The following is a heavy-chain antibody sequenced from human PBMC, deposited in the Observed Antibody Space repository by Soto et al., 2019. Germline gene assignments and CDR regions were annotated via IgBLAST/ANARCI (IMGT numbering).Heavy chain of an antibody. CDR1: GFTFSSYA. Sequence: QVQLVESGGGVVQPGRSLRLSCAASGFTFSSYAMHWVRQAPGKGLEWVAVISYDGSNKYYADSVKGRFTISRDNSKNTLYLQMNSLRAEDTAVYYCARDSTVITVFDAFDIWGQGTMVTVSS. V-gene: IGHV3-30-3*01. J-gene: IGHJ3*02. D-gene: IGHD4-17*01. CDR2: ISYDGSNK. CDR3: ARDSTVITVFDAFDI.